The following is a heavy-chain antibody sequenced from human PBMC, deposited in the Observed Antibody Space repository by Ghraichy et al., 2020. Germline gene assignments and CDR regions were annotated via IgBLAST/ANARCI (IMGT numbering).Heavy chain of an antibody. J-gene: IGHJ6*04. Sequence: GGSLRLSCAASGFTVSSNYMSWVRQAPGKGLEWVSVIYSGGSTYYADSVKGRITISRDNAKNTLYLQMNSLRAEDTAVYYCARGTYDHAYYNYYGVDVWGKETTVTVSS. V-gene: IGHV3-53*01. D-gene: IGHD5-12*01. CDR1: GFTVSSNY. CDR2: IYSGGST. CDR3: ARGTYDHAYYNYYGVDV.